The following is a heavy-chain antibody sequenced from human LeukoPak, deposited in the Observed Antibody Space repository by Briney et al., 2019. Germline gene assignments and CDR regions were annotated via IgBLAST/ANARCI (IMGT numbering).Heavy chain of an antibody. J-gene: IGHJ6*02. CDR3: ARGLYGMDV. CDR1: GFTFSSYA. CDR2: ISYDGSNK. V-gene: IGHV3-30-3*01. Sequence: PGRSLRLSCAASGFTFSSYAMHWVRQAPGKGLEWVAVISYDGSNKYYADSAKGRFTISRDNSKNTLYLQMNSLRAEDTAVYYCARGLYGMDVWGQGTTVTVSS.